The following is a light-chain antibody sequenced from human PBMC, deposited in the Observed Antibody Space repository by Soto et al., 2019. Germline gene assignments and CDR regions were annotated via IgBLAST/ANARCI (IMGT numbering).Light chain of an antibody. V-gene: IGLV1-40*01. J-gene: IGLJ2*01. CDR1: SSNIGAGYD. Sequence: QSVLTQPPSVSGAPGQKVIISCTGSSSNIGAGYDVHWYQQLPGTAPKLLIYSNNNRPSGVPDRLSGSKSGTSAPLAITGLQVEDEADYYCQSYDSSLSAAVFGGGTKLPVL. CDR2: SNN. CDR3: QSYDSSLSAAV.